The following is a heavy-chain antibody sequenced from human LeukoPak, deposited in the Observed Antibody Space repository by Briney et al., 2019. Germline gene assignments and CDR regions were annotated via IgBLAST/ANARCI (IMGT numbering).Heavy chain of an antibody. Sequence: GESLKISCKGSGYSFTYWIGWVRQMPGKGLEWMGIIYPDDSNTRYSPSFQGQVTISADKSISTAYLQWSSLKASDTAMYYCARHLSSNWYNEKAFDYWGQGTLVTVSS. D-gene: IGHD6-13*01. CDR3: ARHLSSNWYNEKAFDY. V-gene: IGHV5-51*01. J-gene: IGHJ4*02. CDR1: GYSFTYW. CDR2: IYPDDSNT.